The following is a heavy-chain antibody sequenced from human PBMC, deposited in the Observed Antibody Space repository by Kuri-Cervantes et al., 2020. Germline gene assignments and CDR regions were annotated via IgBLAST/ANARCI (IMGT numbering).Heavy chain of an antibody. J-gene: IGHJ6*02. CDR2: ISYDGSNK. CDR1: GFTFSSYA. Sequence: GGSLRLSCAASGFTFSSYAMHWVRQAPGKGLEWVAVISYDGSNKYYADSVKGRFTISRDNAKKSLYLQMNSLRGEDTAVYYCARDQETTMVLDILGYDYGMDVWGQGTTVTVSS. CDR3: ARDQETTMVLDILGYDYGMDV. V-gene: IGHV3-30-3*01. D-gene: IGHD5-18*01.